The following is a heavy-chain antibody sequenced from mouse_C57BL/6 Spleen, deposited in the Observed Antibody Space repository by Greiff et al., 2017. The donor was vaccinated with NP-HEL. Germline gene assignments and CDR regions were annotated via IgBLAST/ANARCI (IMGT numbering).Heavy chain of an antibody. J-gene: IGHJ1*03. D-gene: IGHD1-1*01. V-gene: IGHV1-39*01. CDR1: GYSFTDYN. CDR3: ARGTTVVAKGYWYFDV. CDR2: INPNYGTT. Sequence: VQLQQSGPELVKPGASVKISCKASGYSFTDYNMNWVKQSNGKSLEWIGVINPNYGTTSYNQKFKGKATLTVDQSSSTAYMQLNSLTSEDSAVYYCARGTTVVAKGYWYFDVWGTGTTVTVSS.